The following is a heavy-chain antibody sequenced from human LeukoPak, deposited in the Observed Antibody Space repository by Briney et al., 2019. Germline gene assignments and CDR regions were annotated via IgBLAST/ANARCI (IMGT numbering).Heavy chain of an antibody. CDR1: GGSISSSSYY. J-gene: IGHJ4*02. Sequence: SETLSLTCTVSGGSISSSSYYWGWIRQPPGKGLEWIGSIYYSGSTYYDPSLKSRVTISVDTSKNQFSLKLSSVTAADTAVYYCASGAGEYCSGGSCYSGGLLDYWGQGTLVTVSS. D-gene: IGHD2-15*01. CDR3: ASGAGEYCSGGSCYSGGLLDY. CDR2: IYYSGST. V-gene: IGHV4-39*01.